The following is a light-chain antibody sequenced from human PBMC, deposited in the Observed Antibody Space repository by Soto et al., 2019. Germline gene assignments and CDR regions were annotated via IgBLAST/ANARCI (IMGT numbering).Light chain of an antibody. CDR3: QQYNDRPPIT. CDR2: GSS. CDR1: QSVDNN. Sequence: EIVMTQSPVTLSASPGESATLSCRASQSVDNNVAWYQQKPGQAPRLLIVGSSARATGIPARFSGSGSGSEFTLTISGLQSEDFAVYYCQQYNDRPPITXGQGTRLEIK. J-gene: IGKJ5*01. V-gene: IGKV3-15*01.